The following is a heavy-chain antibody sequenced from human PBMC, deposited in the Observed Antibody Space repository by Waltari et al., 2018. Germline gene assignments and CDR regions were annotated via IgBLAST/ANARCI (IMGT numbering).Heavy chain of an antibody. CDR1: GGSISSGDYY. CDR3: ARELGVGGGMDV. CDR2: IYYSGST. Sequence: QVQLQESGPGLVKPSQTLSLTCTVSGGSISSGDYYWSWIRQPPGKGLEWIGYIYYSGSTYYNPPLKSRVTISEDTSKNQFSRKLSSVTAADTAVYYGARELGVGGGMDVWGQGTTVTVSS. D-gene: IGHD2-15*01. V-gene: IGHV4-30-4*08. J-gene: IGHJ6*02.